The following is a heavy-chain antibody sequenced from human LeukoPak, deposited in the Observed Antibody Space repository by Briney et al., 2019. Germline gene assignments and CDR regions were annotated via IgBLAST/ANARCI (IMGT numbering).Heavy chain of an antibody. V-gene: IGHV1-46*01. CDR3: AREGAVAGNDY. Sequence: ALVKVSCKASGYTFTDYYMHWVRQAPGQGLEWMGIINPSGGSTSYAQKFQGRVTMTRDTSTSTVYMELSSLRSEDTAVYYCAREGAVAGNDYWGQGTLVTVSS. D-gene: IGHD6-19*01. CDR1: GYTFTDYY. J-gene: IGHJ4*02. CDR2: INPSGGST.